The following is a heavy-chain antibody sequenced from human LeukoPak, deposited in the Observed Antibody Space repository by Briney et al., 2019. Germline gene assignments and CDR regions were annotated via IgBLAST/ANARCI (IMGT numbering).Heavy chain of an antibody. CDR1: GYTFTGYY. V-gene: IGHV1-2*02. CDR2: INPNSGGT. CDR3: ARGTYYYDSSGFRRERYYYYYMDV. D-gene: IGHD3-22*01. J-gene: IGHJ6*03. Sequence: ASVKVSCKASGYTFTGYYMHWVRQAPGQGLEWMGWINPNSGGTNYAQKFQGRVTMTRDTSISTAYMELSRLRSEDTAVYYCARGTYYYDSSGFRRERYYYYYMDVWGKGTTVTISS.